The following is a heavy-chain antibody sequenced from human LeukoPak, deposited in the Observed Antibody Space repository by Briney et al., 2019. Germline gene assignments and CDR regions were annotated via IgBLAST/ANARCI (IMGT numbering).Heavy chain of an antibody. CDR3: ALLNDDYGLGGDFDY. Sequence: GGSLRLSCAASGFTFSNYAMNWVRQAPGKGLEWVSAITGGGRSTYYTDSVKGRFTISRDNSKNTLYLQMNSLRAEDTAVYYCALLNDDYGLGGDFDYWGQGTLVTVSS. J-gene: IGHJ4*02. D-gene: IGHD4-17*01. V-gene: IGHV3-23*01. CDR2: ITGGGRST. CDR1: GFTFSNYA.